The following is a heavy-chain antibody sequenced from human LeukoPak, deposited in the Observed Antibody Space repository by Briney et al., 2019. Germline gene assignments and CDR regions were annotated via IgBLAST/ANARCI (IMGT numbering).Heavy chain of an antibody. CDR1: GYTFTSYG. J-gene: IGHJ3*02. V-gene: IGHV1-18*01. CDR3: AREVGGYYDSSGHDAFDI. CDR2: ISAYNGNT. Sequence: GASVKVSCKASGYTFTSYGISWVRQAPGQGLEWMGWISAYNGNTNYAQKLQGRVTMTTDTSTSTAYMELRSLRSDDTAVYYCAREVGGYYDSSGHDAFDIWGQGTMVTVSS. D-gene: IGHD3-22*01.